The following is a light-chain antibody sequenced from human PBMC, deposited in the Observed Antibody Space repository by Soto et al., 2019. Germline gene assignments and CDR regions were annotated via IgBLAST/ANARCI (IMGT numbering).Light chain of an antibody. Sequence: EIVMTQSPATLSVSPGERVTLHCRASQSVTSNLAWYQHKPGQSPRLLIYRASARATGVPDRFSGSGSGTEFTLTISSLQSEDCAVYYCQQYNNWPPITFGQGTRLEIK. V-gene: IGKV3-15*01. CDR2: RAS. J-gene: IGKJ5*01. CDR1: QSVTSN. CDR3: QQYNNWPPIT.